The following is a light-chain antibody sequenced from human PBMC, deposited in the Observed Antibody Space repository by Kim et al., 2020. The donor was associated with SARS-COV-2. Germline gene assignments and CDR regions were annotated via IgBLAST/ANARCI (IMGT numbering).Light chain of an antibody. V-gene: IGKV3-15*01. Sequence: LSVSPGERATLTGRASRIVGTNLAWYQQKPGQSPRLLIYGASTRATGVPGRFSGSGSGTEFTLTISSLQSEDFAVYYCQQYVSWMFGQGTKVDIK. CDR2: GAS. CDR3: QQYVSWM. J-gene: IGKJ1*01. CDR1: RIVGTN.